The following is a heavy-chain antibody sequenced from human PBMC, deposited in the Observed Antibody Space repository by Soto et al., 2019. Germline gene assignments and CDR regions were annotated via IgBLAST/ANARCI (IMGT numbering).Heavy chain of an antibody. CDR3: VRGGRYYMQETYYFDY. J-gene: IGHJ4*02. CDR2: IYYSGET. CDR1: GGSISSSGYY. Sequence: QLQLQESGPGLVKPSETLSLTCTVSGGSISSSGYYWGWIRQPPGKGLEWIGSIYYSGETYFYPSLRRRVTISVDTSKNQFSLKLSSVTAADTAMYYCVRGGRYYMQETYYFDYWGQGTLVTVSS. D-gene: IGHD3-10*01. V-gene: IGHV4-39*01.